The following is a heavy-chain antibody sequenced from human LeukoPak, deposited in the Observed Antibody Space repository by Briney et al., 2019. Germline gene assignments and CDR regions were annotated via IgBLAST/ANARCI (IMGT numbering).Heavy chain of an antibody. Sequence: PSETLSLTCAVYGGSFSGYYWSWIRQPPGKGLEWIGEINHSGSTNYNPSLKSRVTISVDTSKNQFSLKLSSVTAADTAVYYCARGPWVREVRFDYWGQGTLVTVSS. J-gene: IGHJ4*02. CDR3: ARGPWVREVRFDY. D-gene: IGHD3-10*01. V-gene: IGHV4-34*01. CDR2: INHSGST. CDR1: GGSFSGYY.